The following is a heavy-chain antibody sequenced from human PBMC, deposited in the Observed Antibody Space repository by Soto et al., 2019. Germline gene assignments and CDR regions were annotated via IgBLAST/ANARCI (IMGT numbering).Heavy chain of an antibody. CDR3: ASHYDSSGYYYRGLDY. D-gene: IGHD3-22*01. CDR1: GGTFSSYA. CDR2: FIPIFGTA. V-gene: IGHV1-69*12. Sequence: QVQLVQSGAEVKKPGSSVKVSCKASGGTFSSYAISWVRQAPGQGLEWMGGFIPIFGTADYAQKFQGRVTITADEATCTADMELSSPRSEDTAVYYCASHYDSSGYYYRGLDYWGQGTLVTVSS. J-gene: IGHJ4*02.